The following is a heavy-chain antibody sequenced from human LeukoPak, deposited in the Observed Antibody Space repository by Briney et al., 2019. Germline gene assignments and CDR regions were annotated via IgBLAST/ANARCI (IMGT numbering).Heavy chain of an antibody. Sequence: SETLSLTCTVSGGSISSSSYYWGWIRQPPGKGLEWIGSIYYSGSTYYNPSLKSRVTISVDTSKNQFSLKLGSVTAADTAVYYCARRESPYYDFWSCYYTGWDYWGQGTLVTVSS. D-gene: IGHD3-3*01. V-gene: IGHV4-39*01. CDR2: IYYSGST. CDR3: ARRESPYYDFWSCYYTGWDY. CDR1: GGSISSSSYY. J-gene: IGHJ4*02.